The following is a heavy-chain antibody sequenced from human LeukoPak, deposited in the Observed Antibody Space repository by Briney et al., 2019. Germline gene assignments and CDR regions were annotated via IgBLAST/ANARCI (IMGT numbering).Heavy chain of an antibody. CDR2: IYQSGRT. D-gene: IGHD3-3*01. J-gene: IGHJ4*02. CDR1: GYSLSNGYY. V-gene: IGHV4-38-2*02. CDR3: ARDETYSDVWSGSAGGGKGNYLDY. Sequence: SETLSLTCTVSGYSLSNGYYWGWMRQPPGKGLEWIGRIYQSGRTHNNPSLKSRVIISVDTSKNYFSLKLSSVTAADTAMYYCARDETYSDVWSGSAGGGKGNYLDYWGQGILVTVSS.